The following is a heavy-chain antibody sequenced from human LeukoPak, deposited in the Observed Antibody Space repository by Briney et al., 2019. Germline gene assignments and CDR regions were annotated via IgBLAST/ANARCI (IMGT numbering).Heavy chain of an antibody. Sequence: SETLSLTCTVSGGSISGYYWSWIRQPPGKGLEWIGYIYYSGSTKYNPSLKSRVTISVDTSKNQFSLKLSSVTAADTSVYYCARQDGYSGYDGGFDSWGQGTLVTVSS. J-gene: IGHJ4*02. D-gene: IGHD5-12*01. CDR3: ARQDGYSGYDGGFDS. V-gene: IGHV4-59*08. CDR1: GGSISGYY. CDR2: IYYSGST.